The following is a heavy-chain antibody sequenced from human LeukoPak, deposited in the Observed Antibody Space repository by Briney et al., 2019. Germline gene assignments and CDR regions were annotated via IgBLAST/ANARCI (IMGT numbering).Heavy chain of an antibody. D-gene: IGHD6-6*01. CDR2: INHSGST. J-gene: IGHJ3*02. V-gene: IGHV4-34*01. CDR1: GGSFSGYY. Sequence: SETLSLTCAVYGGSFSGYYWSWIRQPPGKGLEWIGEINHSGSTNYNPSLKSRVTIPVDTPNNQFSLKLSSVPAADTAVSYCARDRSSFLAFDIWGQGTMITVSS. CDR3: ARDRSSFLAFDI.